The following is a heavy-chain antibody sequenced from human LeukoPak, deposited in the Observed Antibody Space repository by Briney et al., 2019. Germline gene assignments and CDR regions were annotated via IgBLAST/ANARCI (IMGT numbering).Heavy chain of an antibody. J-gene: IGHJ3*02. CDR1: GFTFSTYA. Sequence: GGSLRLSCAASGFTFSTYAVTWVRQAPGKGLDWVSTISDSGSDKYYADSVKGRFSISRDNSKNTLYLQMNSLRAEDTAVYYCAKMGRELPHDALNIWGQGTMVTVSS. V-gene: IGHV3-23*01. CDR3: AKMGRELPHDALNI. CDR2: ISDSGSDK. D-gene: IGHD1-7*01.